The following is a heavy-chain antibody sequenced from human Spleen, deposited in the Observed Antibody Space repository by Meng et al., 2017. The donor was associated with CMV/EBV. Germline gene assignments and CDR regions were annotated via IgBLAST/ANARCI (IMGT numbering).Heavy chain of an antibody. D-gene: IGHD1-7*01. CDR1: GGSVSSGSYY. J-gene: IGHJ2*01. CDR3: ARRITGTTWRFDI. V-gene: IGHV4-61*01. Sequence: SETLSLTCTVSGGSVSSGSYYWSWIRQPPGKGLEWIGYIYYSGSTNYNPSLKSRVTISVDTSKNQFSLKLSSVTAADTAVYFCARRITGTTWRFDIWGRGTLVTVSS. CDR2: IYYSGST.